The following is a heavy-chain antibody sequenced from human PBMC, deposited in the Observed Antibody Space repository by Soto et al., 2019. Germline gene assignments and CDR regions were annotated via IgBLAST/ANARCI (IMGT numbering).Heavy chain of an antibody. Sequence: QVQLVESGGGVVQPGRSLRLSCAASGFTFSSYGMHWVRQAPGKGLEWVAVISYDGSNKYYADSVKGRFTISRDNSKNTLYLQMKSLRAEDTAVYYCAKDSKGYCSSTSCYYYYYGMDVWGQGTTVTVSS. J-gene: IGHJ6*02. CDR2: ISYDGSNK. CDR1: GFTFSSYG. D-gene: IGHD2-2*01. CDR3: AKDSKGYCSSTSCYYYYYGMDV. V-gene: IGHV3-30*18.